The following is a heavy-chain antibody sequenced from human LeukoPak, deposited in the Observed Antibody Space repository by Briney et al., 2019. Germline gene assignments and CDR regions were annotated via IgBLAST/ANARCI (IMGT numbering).Heavy chain of an antibody. CDR2: IVVGSGNT. V-gene: IGHV1-58*01. CDR3: ATNKKYSSSSFDY. CDR1: GFTFTSSA. D-gene: IGHD6-6*01. J-gene: IGHJ4*02. Sequence: ASVKVSCKASGFTFTSSAVQWVRQVRGQRLEWIGWIVVGSGNTNYAQKFQERVTITRDMSTSTAYMELSSLRSEDTAVYYCATNKKYSSSSFDYWGQGTLVTVSS.